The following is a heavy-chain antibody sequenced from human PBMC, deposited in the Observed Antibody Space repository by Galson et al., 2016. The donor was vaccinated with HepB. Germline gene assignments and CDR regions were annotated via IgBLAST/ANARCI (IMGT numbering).Heavy chain of an antibody. V-gene: IGHV1-69*06. CDR1: GGTFSSYA. Sequence: SVKVSCKASGGTFSSYAVSWLRQAPRQGLEWLGGISPISETADYPQKFQGRVTITADKSTATVYMELRSLRSEDTAVYYCASPMTWDSALVADAFDVWGQGTVVTVSS. CDR2: ISPISETA. CDR3: ASPMTWDSALVADAFDV. D-gene: IGHD5-18*01. J-gene: IGHJ3*01.